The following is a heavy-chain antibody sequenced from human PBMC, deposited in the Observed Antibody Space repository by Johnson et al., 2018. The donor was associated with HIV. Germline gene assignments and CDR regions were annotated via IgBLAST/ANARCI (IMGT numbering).Heavy chain of an antibody. CDR1: GFTFSSYA. V-gene: IGHV3-30-3*01. J-gene: IGHJ3*02. D-gene: IGHD3-22*01. Sequence: QVHLVESGGGVVQPGRSLRLSCAASGFTFSSYAMHWVRQAPGKGLEWVALISYDGSNKYYADSVKGRFTISRDNSKNTLYLQMNSLRDEDTSVYYCARGLTMIVVVDAFDIWGQGTMVTVSS. CDR3: ARGLTMIVVVDAFDI. CDR2: ISYDGSNK.